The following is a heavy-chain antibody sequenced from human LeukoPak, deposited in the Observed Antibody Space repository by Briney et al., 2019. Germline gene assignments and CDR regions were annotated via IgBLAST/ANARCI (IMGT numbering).Heavy chain of an antibody. V-gene: IGHV4-31*03. J-gene: IGHJ4*02. D-gene: IGHD3-9*01. Sequence: SETLSLTCTVSGGSISSGGYYWSWIRQHPGKGLEWIGYIYYSGSIYYNPSLKSRVTISVDTSKNQFSLKLSSVTAADTAVYYCARVREGYYDILTGSPSPYYFDYWGQGTLVTVSS. CDR3: ARVREGYYDILTGSPSPYYFDY. CDR1: GGSISSGGYY. CDR2: IYYSGSI.